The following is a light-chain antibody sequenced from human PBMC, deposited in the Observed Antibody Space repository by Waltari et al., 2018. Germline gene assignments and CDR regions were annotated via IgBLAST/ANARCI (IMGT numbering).Light chain of an antibody. Sequence: DIVMTQSPLSLPVTPGEPASISCESSQSLLHSNGYNYLDWYLQKPGQSPQLLIYLVSCRASGVPDRCSGSGSGTDFTLTISALQAEDVAVYCCQHCHHIPATFGGGTKVEIK. V-gene: IGKV2-28*01. CDR3: QHCHHIPAT. CDR1: QSLLHSNGYNY. J-gene: IGKJ4*02. CDR2: LVS.